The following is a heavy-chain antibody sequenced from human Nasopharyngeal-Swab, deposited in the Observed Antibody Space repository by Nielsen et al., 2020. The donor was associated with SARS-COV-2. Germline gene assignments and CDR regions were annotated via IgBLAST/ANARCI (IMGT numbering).Heavy chain of an antibody. J-gene: IGHJ3*02. V-gene: IGHV3-53*01. Sequence: GESLKISCAASGLTVSSNYMSWVRQAPGKGLEWVSVIYSGGSTYYADSVKGRFTISRDNSKNTLYLQMNSLRAEDTAVYYCARDRVDFWSGYYTPDAFDIWGQGTMVTVSS. CDR1: GLTVSSNY. CDR2: IYSGGST. D-gene: IGHD3-3*01. CDR3: ARDRVDFWSGYYTPDAFDI.